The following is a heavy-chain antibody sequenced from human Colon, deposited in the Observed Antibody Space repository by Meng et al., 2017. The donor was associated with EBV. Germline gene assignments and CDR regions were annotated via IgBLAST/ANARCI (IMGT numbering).Heavy chain of an antibody. V-gene: IGHV4-30-4*01. CDR1: GGSINSGDYY. Sequence: QVPLPVSGPGRVKPSQTLSLTCTVSGGSINSGDYYWSWIRQPPGKGLEWIGYIYYTGSTYYNPSLKSRVTISMDTSKNQFSLRLSSVTAADTAVYYCARNYYFDYWGQGTLVTVSS. J-gene: IGHJ4*02. CDR3: ARNYYFDY. CDR2: IYYTGST.